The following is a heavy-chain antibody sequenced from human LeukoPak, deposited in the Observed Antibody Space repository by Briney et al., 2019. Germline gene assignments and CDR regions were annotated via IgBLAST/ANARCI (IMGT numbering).Heavy chain of an antibody. D-gene: IGHD3-10*01. J-gene: IGHJ4*02. V-gene: IGHV4-39*02. CDR3: ARDVTMVRGVIIY. Sequence: SETLSLTCTVSGGSISSSSYYWGWIRQPPGKGLEWIGSIYYSGSTYYNPSLKSRVTISVDTSKNQFSLKLSSVTAADTAVYYCARDVTMVRGVIIYWGQGTLVTVSS. CDR1: GGSISSSSYY. CDR2: IYYSGST.